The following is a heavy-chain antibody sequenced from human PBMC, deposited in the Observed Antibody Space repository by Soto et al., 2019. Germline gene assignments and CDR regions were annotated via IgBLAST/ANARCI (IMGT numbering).Heavy chain of an antibody. J-gene: IGHJ5*02. D-gene: IGHD3-16*02. CDR1: GFRFRDYW. V-gene: IGHV3-7*03. CDR2: VKQDESDK. Sequence: GGSLRLSCAVSGFRFRDYWMSWVRQAPGKGLEWVANVKQDESDKYYVDSVKGRFTISRDNAKNALYLQMNSLRVEDTAVYYCAAYCYTMTCTHFHGYSWGQGTQVTVSS. CDR3: AAYCYTMTCTHFHGYS.